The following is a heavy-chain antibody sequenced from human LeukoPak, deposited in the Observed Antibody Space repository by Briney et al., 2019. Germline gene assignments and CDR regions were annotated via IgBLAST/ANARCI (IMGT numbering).Heavy chain of an antibody. J-gene: IGHJ4*02. CDR2: ISAYNGNT. CDR1: GYTFTSYG. CDR3: ARDSLPGQQLVLSFDY. D-gene: IGHD6-13*01. Sequence: ASVKVSCKASGYTFTSYGISWVRQAPGQGLEWMGWISAYNGNTNYAQKLQGRVTMTTDTSTSTAYMEVRSLRSDDTAVYYCARDSLPGQQLVLSFDYWGQGTLVTVSS. V-gene: IGHV1-18*01.